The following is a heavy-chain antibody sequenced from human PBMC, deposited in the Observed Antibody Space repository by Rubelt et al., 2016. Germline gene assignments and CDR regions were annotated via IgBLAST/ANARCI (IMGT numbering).Heavy chain of an antibody. D-gene: IGHD3-22*01. CDR3: ARDTNYYDSSGYYYV. Sequence: QVQLVESGGGVVQPGRSLRLSCAASGFTFSSYAMHWVRQAPGKGLEWVAVISYDGSNKYYADSVKGRFTISRDNSKNTLYLQMNSLRAEDTAVYYCARDTNYYDSSGYYYVWGQGTLVTVSS. CDR1: GFTFSSYA. J-gene: IGHJ4*02. V-gene: IGHV3-30*01. CDR2: ISYDGSNK.